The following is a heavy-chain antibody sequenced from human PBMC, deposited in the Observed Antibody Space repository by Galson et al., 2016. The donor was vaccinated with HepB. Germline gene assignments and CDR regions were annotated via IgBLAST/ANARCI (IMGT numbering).Heavy chain of an antibody. D-gene: IGHD5-18*01. J-gene: IGHJ5*01. Sequence: SLRLSCAASGCTFYNHGMHWVRQAPGKGLEWVAMIWHDGTYTYYADSVKGRFTISRDNSKNTLFLQMNNLGVDDTAVYYCAREPGQFYGYSYGLDSWGQGTLVTVAS. V-gene: IGHV3-33*01. CDR3: AREPGQFYGYSYGLDS. CDR1: GCTFYNHG. CDR2: IWHDGTYT.